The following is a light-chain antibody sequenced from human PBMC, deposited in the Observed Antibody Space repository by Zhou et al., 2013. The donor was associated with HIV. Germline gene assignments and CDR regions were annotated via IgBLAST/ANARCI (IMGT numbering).Light chain of an antibody. J-gene: IGKJ5*01. CDR1: QPIGSF. CDR3: QQSYSTPIT. V-gene: IGKV1-39*01. Sequence: DIQMTQSPSTLSASVGDRVNLTCRASQPIGSFLNWYQQNPGKAPILLIYGTSSLQGGVPSRFSGSGSGTDFTLTISSLQPEDFATYFCQQSYSTPITFGQGTRLEIK. CDR2: GTS.